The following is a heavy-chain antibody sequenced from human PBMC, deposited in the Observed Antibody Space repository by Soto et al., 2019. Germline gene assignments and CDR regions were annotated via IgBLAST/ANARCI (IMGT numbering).Heavy chain of an antibody. Sequence: PGESLKISCKGSGYSFTSYWIGWVRQTPVKGLEWMGIMYPGDSDTRYSPSFQGQVTITADKSISTAYLQWSSLKASDTAMYYCARPARPGYYFYGMVVWGQGTTVTVFS. CDR2: MYPGDSDT. J-gene: IGHJ6*02. V-gene: IGHV5-51*01. CDR3: ARPARPGYYFYGMVV. CDR1: GYSFTSYW.